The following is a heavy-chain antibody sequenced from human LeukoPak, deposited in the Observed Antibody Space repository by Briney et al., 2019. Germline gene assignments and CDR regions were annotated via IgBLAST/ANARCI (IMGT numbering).Heavy chain of an antibody. CDR2: IWYDGGNK. Sequence: GRSLRLSCAASGFTFSSYGMHWVRQAPGKGLEGVAVIWYDGGNKYYADSVKGRFTISRDNSKNTLYLQMNSLRAEDTAVYYCAREAVDTAMVTGIDYWGQGTLVTVSS. CDR1: GFTFSSYG. J-gene: IGHJ4*02. V-gene: IGHV3-33*01. CDR3: AREAVDTAMVTGIDY. D-gene: IGHD5-18*01.